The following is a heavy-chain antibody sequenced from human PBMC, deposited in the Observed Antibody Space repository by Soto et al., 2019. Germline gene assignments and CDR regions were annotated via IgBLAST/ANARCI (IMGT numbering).Heavy chain of an antibody. CDR3: ARAYYDSSGYYPYFDY. CDR2: IWYDGSNK. J-gene: IGHJ4*02. Sequence: GGSLRLSCAASGFTFSSYGMHWVRQAPGKGLEWVAVIWYDGSNKYYADSVKGRFTISRDNSKNTLYLQMNSLRAEDTAVYYYARAYYDSSGYYPYFDYWGQGTLVTVSS. V-gene: IGHV3-33*01. D-gene: IGHD3-22*01. CDR1: GFTFSSYG.